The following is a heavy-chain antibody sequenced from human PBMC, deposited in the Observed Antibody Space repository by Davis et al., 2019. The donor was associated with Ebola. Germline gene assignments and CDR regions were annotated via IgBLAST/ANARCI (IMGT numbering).Heavy chain of an antibody. CDR2: INHSGIT. V-gene: IGHV4-34*01. CDR3: ARGTPYGSGTYLKPHFDF. J-gene: IGHJ4*02. Sequence: MPGGSLRLSCAVYGGSFSGYYWSWIRQPPGKGLEWIGEINHSGITNYNPSLKSRVTISVDTSKNQFSLKLSAVTAADTAVFYCARGTPYGSGTYLKPHFDFWGQGILVTVSS. D-gene: IGHD3-10*01. CDR1: GGSFSGYY.